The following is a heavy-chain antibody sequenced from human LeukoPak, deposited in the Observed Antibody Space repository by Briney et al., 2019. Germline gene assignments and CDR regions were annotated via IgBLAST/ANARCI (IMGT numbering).Heavy chain of an antibody. CDR1: GFTFSSYA. J-gene: IGHJ6*04. CDR3: AELGVTMIGGV. Sequence: GGSLRLSCAASGFTFSSYAMSWVRQAPGKGLEWVSYISSSGSTIYYADSVKGRFTISRDNTKNSLYLQMNSLRAEDTAVYYCAELGVTMIGGVWGKGTTVTISS. D-gene: IGHD3-10*02. CDR2: ISSSGSTI. V-gene: IGHV3-48*03.